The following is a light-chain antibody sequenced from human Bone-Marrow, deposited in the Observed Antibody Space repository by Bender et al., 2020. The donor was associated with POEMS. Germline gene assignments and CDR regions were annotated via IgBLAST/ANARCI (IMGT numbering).Light chain of an antibody. CDR2: NED. CDR3: SSRDTSGNHVI. J-gene: IGLJ2*01. V-gene: IGLV3-19*01. Sequence: SSELTQDPSVSVALGQTVRITCQGDSLRSYSANWYQQKPGQAPLLVIYNEDKRPSGIPDRFSGSSSRNTASLTITGAQAEDKADYYCSSRDTSGNHVIFGEGTKLTVL. CDR1: SLRSYS.